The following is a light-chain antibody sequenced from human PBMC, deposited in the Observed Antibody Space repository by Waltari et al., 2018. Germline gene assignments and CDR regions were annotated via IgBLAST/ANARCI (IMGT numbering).Light chain of an antibody. CDR1: LSIDDS. J-gene: IGKJ4*01. CDR2: GAS. Sequence: EIVMTQSPATLSVSRGGSATVSCRARLSIDDSLAWDQQKPGQPPRLLIHGASTRDTGIPVRFSGSGSGTDFTLTITGLQSEDFAVYFCQQYNQWPLTFGRGTKVEIK. CDR3: QQYNQWPLT. V-gene: IGKV3-15*01.